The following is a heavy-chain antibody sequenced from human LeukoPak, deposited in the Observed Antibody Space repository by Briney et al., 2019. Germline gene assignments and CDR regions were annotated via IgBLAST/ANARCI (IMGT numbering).Heavy chain of an antibody. CDR3: YRDREYYDSSGYYGDAFDI. CDR1: GFTFGDYA. Sequence: GGSLRRSCTASGFTFGDYAMSWVRQAPGKGLEWVGFIRSKAYGGTTEYAASVKGRFTISRDDSKSIAYPQMNSLKTEDTAVYLFYRDREYYDSSGYYGDAFDIWGQGTMVTVSS. J-gene: IGHJ3*02. D-gene: IGHD3-22*01. CDR2: IRSKAYGGTT. V-gene: IGHV3-49*04.